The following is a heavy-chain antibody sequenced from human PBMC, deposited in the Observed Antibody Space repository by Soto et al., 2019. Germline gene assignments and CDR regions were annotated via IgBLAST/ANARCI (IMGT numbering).Heavy chain of an antibody. CDR3: ARGVDFEGFSPYGMDV. J-gene: IGHJ6*02. Sequence: PSETLSLTCTVSGGSINTGDYYLTWIRHPRGKGLEWIGYLYYSWTTYYNPSLKSRVSLSLDTSKNHFSLRLTSVTAADTAVYYCARGVDFEGFSPYGMDVLGQGTTVTVSS. CDR1: GGSINTGDYY. V-gene: IGHV4-30-4*01. CDR2: LYYSWTT. D-gene: IGHD3-3*01.